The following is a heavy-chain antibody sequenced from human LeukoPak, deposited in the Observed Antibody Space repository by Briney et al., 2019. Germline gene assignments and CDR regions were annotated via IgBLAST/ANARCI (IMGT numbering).Heavy chain of an antibody. D-gene: IGHD2-2*01. CDR1: GFTFDDYA. CDR2: INADGTST. V-gene: IGHV3-74*03. Sequence: GGSLRLSCAASGFTFDDYAMHWVRQAPGKGLEWVSRINADGTSTTYADSVKGRFTISRDNAKNTLYLQMNSLRAEDTAVYYCARAYPVDVVVVPAAPDYWGQGTLVTVSS. CDR3: ARAYPVDVVVVPAAPDY. J-gene: IGHJ4*02.